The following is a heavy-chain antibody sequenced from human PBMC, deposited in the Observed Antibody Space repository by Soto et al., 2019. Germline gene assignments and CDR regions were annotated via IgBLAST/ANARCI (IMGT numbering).Heavy chain of an antibody. CDR1: GGSVSSGSYY. CDR3: ARQEVLAYYDSSGVFDY. J-gene: IGHJ4*02. Sequence: QVQLQESGPGLVKPSETLSLTCTVSGGSVSSGSYYWSWIRQPPGKGLEWIGYIYHSGSTNYNPSLKSRVTISVDKSKNQFSLKLSSVTAADTAVYYCARQEVLAYYDSSGVFDYWGQGTLVTVSS. V-gene: IGHV4-61*01. D-gene: IGHD3-22*01. CDR2: IYHSGST.